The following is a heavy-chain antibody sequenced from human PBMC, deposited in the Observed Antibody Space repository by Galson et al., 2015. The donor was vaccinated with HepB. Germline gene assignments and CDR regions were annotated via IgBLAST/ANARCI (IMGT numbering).Heavy chain of an antibody. D-gene: IGHD6-25*01. CDR1: GFTVSSNY. V-gene: IGHV3-53*04. Sequence: SLRLPCAASGFTVSSNYMSWVRQAPGKGLEWVSVIYSGGSTYYADSVKGRFIISRHNSKNTLYLQMNSLRAEDTAVYYCAISTSLAAGSYYYGMDVWGQGTTVTVSS. CDR2: IYSGGST. CDR3: AISTSLAAGSYYYGMDV. J-gene: IGHJ6*02.